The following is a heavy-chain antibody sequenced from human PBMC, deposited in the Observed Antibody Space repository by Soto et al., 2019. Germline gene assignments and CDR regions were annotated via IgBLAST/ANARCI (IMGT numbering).Heavy chain of an antibody. J-gene: IGHJ6*02. CDR3: ARVVYDSSGYYPSQYYYYGMDV. D-gene: IGHD3-22*01. V-gene: IGHV4-59*01. Sequence: PSETLSLTCTVSGGSISSYYWSWIRQPPGKGLEWIGYIYYSGSTNYNPSLKSRVTISVDTSKNQFSLKLSSVTAADTAVYYCARVVYDSSGYYPSQYYYYGMDVWGQGTTVT. CDR1: GGSISSYY. CDR2: IYYSGST.